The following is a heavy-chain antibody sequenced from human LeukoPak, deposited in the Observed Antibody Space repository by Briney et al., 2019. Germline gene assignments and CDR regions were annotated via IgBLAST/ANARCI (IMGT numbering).Heavy chain of an antibody. J-gene: IGHJ4*02. CDR2: IIPIFGTA. D-gene: IGHD5-24*01. V-gene: IGHV1-69*05. Sequence: SVKVSCKASGGTFSSYAISWVRQAPGQGLEWMGGIIPIFGTADYAQKFQGRVTITTDESTSTAYMELSSLRSEDTAVYYCARSPGGDGYNFDYWGQGTLVTVSS. CDR3: ARSPGGDGYNFDY. CDR1: GGTFSSYA.